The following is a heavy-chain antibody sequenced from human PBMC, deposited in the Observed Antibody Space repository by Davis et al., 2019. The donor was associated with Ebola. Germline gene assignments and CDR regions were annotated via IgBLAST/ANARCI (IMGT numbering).Heavy chain of an antibody. V-gene: IGHV3-7*01. CDR2: IKKDGTIK. CDR3: ARDPIQASRVYVSGDY. D-gene: IGHD5/OR15-5a*01. J-gene: IGHJ4*02. Sequence: GESLKISCAASGFALSSYWMSWVRPAPGKGLEWVANIKKDGTIKYYVDSVKGRFTISRDNAKNSLDLQMNNLRAEDAAVYYCARDPIQASRVYVSGDYWGQGTLVTVSS. CDR1: GFALSSYW.